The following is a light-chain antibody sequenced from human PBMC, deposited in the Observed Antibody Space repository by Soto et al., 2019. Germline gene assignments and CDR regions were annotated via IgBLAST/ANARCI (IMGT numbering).Light chain of an antibody. CDR3: SSYAGSNTVV. J-gene: IGLJ2*01. Sequence: QSVLTQPPSASGSPGQSVTISCTRTSSDVGGYNYVSWYQQHPDKAPKLMIYEVSKRPSGVPDRFSGSKSGNTASLTVSGLQAEDEADYYCSSYAGSNTVVFGGGTKLTVL. V-gene: IGLV2-8*01. CDR1: SSDVGGYNY. CDR2: EVS.